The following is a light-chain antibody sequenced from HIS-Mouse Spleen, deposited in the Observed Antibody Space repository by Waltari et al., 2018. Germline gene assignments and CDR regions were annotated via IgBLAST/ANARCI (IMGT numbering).Light chain of an antibody. CDR2: EGS. Sequence: QSALTQPASVSGSPGQSITISCTGTSRDVGSYNLVSWYQQHSGKAPQLMIYEGSKRPSGVSNRFSGSKSGNTASLTISGLQAEDEADYYCCSYAGSSTLFGGGTKLTVL. CDR1: SRDVGSYNL. CDR3: CSYAGSSTL. V-gene: IGLV2-23*01. J-gene: IGLJ2*01.